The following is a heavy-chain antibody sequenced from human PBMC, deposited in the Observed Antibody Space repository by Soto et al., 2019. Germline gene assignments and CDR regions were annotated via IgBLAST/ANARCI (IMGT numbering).Heavy chain of an antibody. J-gene: IGHJ6*02. CDR1: GGSFSGYY. D-gene: IGHD3-3*01. V-gene: IGHV4-34*01. CDR2: IKHSGST. CDR3: ARAEYYDFWSGYYRPYYYGMDV. Sequence: SETLSLTCAVYGGSFSGYYWSWIRQPPGKGLEWIGEIKHSGSTNYNPSLKSRVTISVDTSKNQFSLKLSSVTAADTAVYYCARAEYYDFWSGYYRPYYYGMDVWGQGTTVTVSS.